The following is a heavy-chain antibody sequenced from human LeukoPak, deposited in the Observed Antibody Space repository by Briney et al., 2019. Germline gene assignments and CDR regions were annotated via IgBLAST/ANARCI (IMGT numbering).Heavy chain of an antibody. J-gene: IGHJ5*02. V-gene: IGHV3-48*03. CDR1: GFTFSSYE. Sequence: GGSLRLSCAASGFTFSSYEMNWVRQAPGKGLEWVSYISSSGSTIYYADSVKGRFTISRDNAKNSLYLQMNSLRAEDTAVYYCARDRVTTWGDWFDPWGQGTLVTVSS. CDR2: ISSSGSTI. D-gene: IGHD4-17*01. CDR3: ARDRVTTWGDWFDP.